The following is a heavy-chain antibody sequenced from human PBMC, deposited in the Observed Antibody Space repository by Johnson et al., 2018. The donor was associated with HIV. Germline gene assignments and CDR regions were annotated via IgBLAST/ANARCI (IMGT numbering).Heavy chain of an antibody. CDR1: GFTFSSYW. J-gene: IGHJ3*02. D-gene: IGHD3-22*01. CDR2: IYSGGST. V-gene: IGHV3-66*04. CDR3: ARRTDYYDSSGYRGGAFDI. Sequence: VQLVESWGGLVQPGGSLRLSCAASGFTFSSYWMSWVRQAPGKGLEWVSVIYSGGSTYYADSVKGRFTVSRDNAKNTLYLQMNSLRAEDTALYYCARRTDYYDSSGYRGGAFDIWGQGTMVTVSS.